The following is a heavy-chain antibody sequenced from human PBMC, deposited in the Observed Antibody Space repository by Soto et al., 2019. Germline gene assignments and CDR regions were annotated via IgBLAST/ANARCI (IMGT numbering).Heavy chain of an antibody. CDR2: IYYSGST. Sequence: SETLSLTCTVSGGSVNSATYYRSWIRQPPGKGLEWIGYIYYSGSTNYNPSLKSRVTISVDTSKNQFSLKLSSVTAADTAVYYCARSGGIVVVKPFDYWGQGTLVTVSS. V-gene: IGHV4-61*01. D-gene: IGHD3-22*01. CDR3: ARSGGIVVVKPFDY. J-gene: IGHJ4*02. CDR1: GGSVNSATYY.